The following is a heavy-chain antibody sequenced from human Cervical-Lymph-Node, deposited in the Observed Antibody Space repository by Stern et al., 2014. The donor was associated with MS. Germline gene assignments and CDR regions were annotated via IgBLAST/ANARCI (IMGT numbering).Heavy chain of an antibody. D-gene: IGHD6-13*01. Sequence: VQLVESGAEVKKPGASVKVSCKASGYTFISYEINWVRQATGQGLEWMGWVNPNRGNPGYAQKFQGRVTMTRNTSISTAYLELSSLKSEDTAVYYCATERSYTNPSYVAAGHYFHYGMDVWGQGTTVTVSS. CDR1: GYTFISYE. V-gene: IGHV1-8*01. J-gene: IGHJ6*02. CDR3: ATERSYTNPSYVAAGHYFHYGMDV. CDR2: VNPNRGNP.